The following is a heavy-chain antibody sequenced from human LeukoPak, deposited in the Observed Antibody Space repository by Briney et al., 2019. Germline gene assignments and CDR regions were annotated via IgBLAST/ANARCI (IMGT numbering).Heavy chain of an antibody. CDR2: ISYDGSNK. V-gene: IGHV3-30-3*01. CDR3: ARDVVTPREGWDYYYGMDV. Sequence: QPGRSLRLSCAASGFTFSSYAMHWVRQAPGKGLEWVAVISYDGSNKYYADSVKGRFTISRDNSKNTLYLQMNSLRDEDTAIYYCARDVVTPREGWDYYYGMDVWGQGTTVTASS. CDR1: GFTFSSYA. J-gene: IGHJ6*02. D-gene: IGHD1-26*01.